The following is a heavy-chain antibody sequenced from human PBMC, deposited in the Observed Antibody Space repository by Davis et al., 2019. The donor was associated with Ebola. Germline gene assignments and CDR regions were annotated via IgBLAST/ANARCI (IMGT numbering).Heavy chain of an antibody. D-gene: IGHD3-16*02. CDR3: ARFMITFGGVIARRYYYYGMDV. CDR2: ISWNSGSI. Sequence: GGSLRLSCAASGFTFDDYAMHWVRQAPGKGLEWVSGISWNSGSIGYADSVKGRFTISRDNAKNSLYLQMNSLRAEDTALYYCARFMITFGGVIARRYYYYGMDVWGQGTTVTVSS. CDR1: GFTFDDYA. V-gene: IGHV3-9*01. J-gene: IGHJ6*02.